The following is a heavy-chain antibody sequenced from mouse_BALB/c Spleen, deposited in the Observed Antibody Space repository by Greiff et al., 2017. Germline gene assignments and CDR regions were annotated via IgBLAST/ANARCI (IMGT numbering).Heavy chain of an antibody. J-gene: IGHJ2*01. Sequence: EVKLMESGGGLVQPGGSLRLSCATSGFTFTDYYMSWVRQPPGKALEWLGFIRNKANGYTTEYSASVKGRFTISRDNSQSILYLQMNTLRAEDSATYYCARGYYFDDWGQGTTLTVSS. V-gene: IGHV7-3*02. CDR3: ARGYYFDD. CDR2: IRNKANGYTT. CDR1: GFTFTDYY.